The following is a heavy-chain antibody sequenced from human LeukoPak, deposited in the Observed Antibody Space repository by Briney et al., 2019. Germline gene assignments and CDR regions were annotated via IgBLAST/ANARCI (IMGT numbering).Heavy chain of an antibody. Sequence: VASVKVSCKASGYTFTGYYMHWVRQAPGQGLEWMGWINPNSGGTNYAQKFQGRVTMTRDTSISTAYMELSRLRSEDTAVYYCARNLIPEQLVLNFWGQGTLVTVSS. CDR1: GYTFTGYY. CDR3: ARNLIPEQLVLNF. V-gene: IGHV1-2*02. J-gene: IGHJ4*02. CDR2: INPNSGGT. D-gene: IGHD6-13*01.